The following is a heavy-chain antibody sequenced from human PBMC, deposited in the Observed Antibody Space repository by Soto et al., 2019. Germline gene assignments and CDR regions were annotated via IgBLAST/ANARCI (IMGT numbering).Heavy chain of an antibody. CDR1: GDSVGNALYF. J-gene: IGHJ5*02. D-gene: IGHD2-2*01. CDR3: VRVHQQYIWFDP. Sequence: QLQLQGSGPGLVQPSETLSLTCTVSGDSVGNALYFWGWVRQPPGKGLEWFANMYFRGNTYYNPSLTSRVAVPLETCNSRFALNLRSVTTSHPAVYFGVRVHQQYIWFDPWGQGSLVTVSS. V-gene: IGHV4-39*01. CDR2: MYFRGNT.